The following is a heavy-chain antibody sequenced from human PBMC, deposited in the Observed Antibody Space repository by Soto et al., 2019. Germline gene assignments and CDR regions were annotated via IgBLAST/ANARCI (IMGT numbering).Heavy chain of an antibody. Sequence: QVQLQESGPGLVKPSQTLSLTCIVSGASVSSAAYYWGWIRQPPGKGLEWIGYIYYSGSTYYNPSLKSRVTISVDTSKNQFSLELSSVTAADTAVYYCARDPLQYGDYVFDSWGQGTLVTVSS. V-gene: IGHV4-30-4*01. D-gene: IGHD4-17*01. J-gene: IGHJ4*02. CDR3: ARDPLQYGDYVFDS. CDR1: GASVSSAAYY. CDR2: IYYSGST.